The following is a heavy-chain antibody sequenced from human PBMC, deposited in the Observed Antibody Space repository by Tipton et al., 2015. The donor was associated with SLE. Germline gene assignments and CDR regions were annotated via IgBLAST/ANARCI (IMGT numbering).Heavy chain of an antibody. CDR3: AREPVYYYYYMDV. J-gene: IGHJ6*03. V-gene: IGHV4-34*01. CDR1: GDSLSGYY. CDR2: INHSGST. Sequence: TLSLTCTLSGDSLSGYYWSWIRQPPGKRLEWIGEINHSGSTNYNPSLKSRVTISVDTSKNQFSLKLSSVTAADTAVYYCAREPVYYYYYMDVWGKGTTVTVSS.